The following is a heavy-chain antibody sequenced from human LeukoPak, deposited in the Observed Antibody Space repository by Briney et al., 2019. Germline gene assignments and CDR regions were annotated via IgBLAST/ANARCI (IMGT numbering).Heavy chain of an antibody. J-gene: IGHJ4*02. V-gene: IGHV3-48*03. Sequence: PGGSLRLSCAASGLTFSTYEMNWVRQAPGKGLEWVSYIGSSGGPIYYADSVKGRFTISRDNSKNSLYLQMNSLRAEDTAVYYCAGGAQSDYWGQGTLVTVSS. CDR1: GLTFSTYE. CDR2: IGSSGGPI. D-gene: IGHD1-26*01. CDR3: AGGAQSDY.